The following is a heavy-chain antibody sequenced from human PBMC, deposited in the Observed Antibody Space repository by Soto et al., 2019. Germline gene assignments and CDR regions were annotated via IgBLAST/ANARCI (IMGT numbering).Heavy chain of an antibody. J-gene: IGHJ5*02. CDR3: AREIVVVVAATRRFDP. Sequence: PSETLSLTCTVSGGSISSGDYYWSWIRQPPGKGLEWIGYIYYSGSTYYNPSLKSRVTISVDTSKNQFSLKLSSVTAADTAVYYCAREIVVVVAATRRFDPWGQGTLVTVSS. V-gene: IGHV4-30-4*01. D-gene: IGHD2-15*01. CDR2: IYYSGST. CDR1: GGSISSGDYY.